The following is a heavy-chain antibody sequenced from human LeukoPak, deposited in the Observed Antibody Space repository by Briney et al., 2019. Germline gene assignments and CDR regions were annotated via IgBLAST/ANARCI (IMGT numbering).Heavy chain of an antibody. D-gene: IGHD7-27*01. Sequence: SETLSLTCTVSGGSISSYYWSWIRQPPGKGLEWIGYIYDSGSTNYNPSLKSRVTISVDTSKNQFSLKLSSVTAADTAVYYCARDRLGKGALGPFDYWGQGTLVTVSS. CDR2: IYDSGST. CDR1: GGSISSYY. J-gene: IGHJ4*02. CDR3: ARDRLGKGALGPFDY. V-gene: IGHV4-59*01.